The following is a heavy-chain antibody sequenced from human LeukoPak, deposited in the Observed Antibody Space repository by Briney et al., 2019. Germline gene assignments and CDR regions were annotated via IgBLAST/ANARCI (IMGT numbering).Heavy chain of an antibody. CDR2: IYTGDSDT. CDR3: ARPRGTLYDAFDI. Sequence: GESLKISCKGSGYSFTSYWIGWVRQMPGKGLEWMGIIYTGDSDTRYSPSFQGQVTISADKSSSTAYLQWSSLKASDTAMYYCARPRGTLYDAFDIWGQGTLVTVSS. J-gene: IGHJ3*02. CDR1: GYSFTSYW. V-gene: IGHV5-51*01. D-gene: IGHD3-16*01.